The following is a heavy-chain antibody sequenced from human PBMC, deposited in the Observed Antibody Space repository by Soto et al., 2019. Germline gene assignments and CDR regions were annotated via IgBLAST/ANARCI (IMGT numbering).Heavy chain of an antibody. J-gene: IGHJ2*01. CDR1: GGSFSGYY. CDR2: INHSGST. V-gene: IGHV4-34*01. CDR3: ARGGARKDIVVVPAARYWYFDL. Sequence: QVQLQQWGAGLLKPSETLSLTCAVYGGSFSGYYWSWIRQPPGKGLEWIGEINHSGSTNYNPSLKSRVTIAVDTSKNQFSLKLSSVPAADTAVYYCARGGARKDIVVVPAARYWYFDLWGRGTLVTVSS. D-gene: IGHD2-2*01.